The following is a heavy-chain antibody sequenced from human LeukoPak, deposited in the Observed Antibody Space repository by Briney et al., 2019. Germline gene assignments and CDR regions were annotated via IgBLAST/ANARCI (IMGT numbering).Heavy chain of an antibody. CDR2: ISSDGNTK. V-gene: IGHV3-30-3*01. Sequence: GRSLRLSCTASGFTFSSYAMHWVRQAPGKGLEWAAVISSDGNTKYYADSVEGRFTISRDNSKNTLYLQMNSLRAEDTAVYYCAREVAHYFDYWGQGTLVTVSS. D-gene: IGHD2-15*01. CDR1: GFTFSSYA. J-gene: IGHJ4*02. CDR3: AREVAHYFDY.